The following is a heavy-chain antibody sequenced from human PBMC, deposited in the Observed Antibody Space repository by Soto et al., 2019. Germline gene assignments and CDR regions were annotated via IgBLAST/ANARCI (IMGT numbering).Heavy chain of an antibody. CDR3: ARDRLEDEYPDYYYYMDV. CDR1: GGTFSSYT. V-gene: IGHV1-69*04. CDR2: INPILGIA. D-gene: IGHD5-12*01. Sequence: ASVKVSCKASGGTFSSYTISWVRQAPGQGLEWMGRINPILGIANYAQKFQGRVTITADKSTSTAYMELSSLRSEDTAVYYCARDRLEDEYPDYYYYMDVWGKGTTVTVSS. J-gene: IGHJ6*03.